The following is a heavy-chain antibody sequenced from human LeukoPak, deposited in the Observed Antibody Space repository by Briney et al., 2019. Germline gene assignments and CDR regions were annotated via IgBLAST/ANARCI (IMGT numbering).Heavy chain of an antibody. CDR1: GFTFSNFW. CDR2: ISSSSSYI. Sequence: GGFLRLSCAASGFTFSNFWINWVRQAPGKGLEWVSSISSSSSYIYYADSVKGRFTISRDNAKNSLYLQMNSLRAEDTAVYYCARDDYFDYWGQGTLVTVSS. CDR3: ARDDYFDY. V-gene: IGHV3-21*01. J-gene: IGHJ4*02.